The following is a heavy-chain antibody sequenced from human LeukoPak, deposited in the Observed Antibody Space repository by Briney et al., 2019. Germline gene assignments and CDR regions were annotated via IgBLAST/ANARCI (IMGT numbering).Heavy chain of an antibody. CDR2: ISYDGSNK. D-gene: IGHD7-27*01. CDR3: AKKLVPYQKLGIWDYFDY. J-gene: IGHJ4*02. V-gene: IGHV3-30-3*02. CDR1: GFTFSSYA. Sequence: GGSLRLSCAASGFTFSSYAMHWVRQAPGKGLEWVAVISYDGSNKYYADSVKGRFTISRDNSKNTLYLQMNSLRAEDTAVYYCAKKLVPYQKLGIWDYFDYWGQGTLVTVSS.